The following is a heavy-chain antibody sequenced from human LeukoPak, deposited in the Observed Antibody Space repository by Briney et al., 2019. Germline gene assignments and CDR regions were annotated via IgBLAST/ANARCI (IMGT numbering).Heavy chain of an antibody. CDR1: GGSISSYY. V-gene: IGHV4-59*01. CDR3: ARMVGATSFYYYYYMDV. D-gene: IGHD1-26*01. J-gene: IGHJ6*03. Sequence: SETLSLTCTVSGGSISSYYWSWIRQPPGKGLEWIGYIYYSGSTNYNPSLKSRVTISVDTSKNQFSLKLSSVTAADTAVYYCARMVGATSFYYYYYMDVWGKGTTVTVSS. CDR2: IYYSGST.